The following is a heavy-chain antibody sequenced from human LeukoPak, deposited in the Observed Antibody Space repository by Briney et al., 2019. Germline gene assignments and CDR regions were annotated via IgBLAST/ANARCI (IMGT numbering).Heavy chain of an antibody. CDR2: INSDGSST. CDR3: ARDPSAYSGTGFDY. J-gene: IGHJ4*02. CDR1: GFTFSSYW. V-gene: IGHV3-74*01. D-gene: IGHD1-7*01. Sequence: PGGSLRLSCAASGFTFSSYWMHWVRQAPGKGLVWVSRINSDGSSTSYADSVKGRFTISRDNAKNMLYLQMNSLRAEDTAVYYCARDPSAYSGTGFDYWGQGTLVTVSS.